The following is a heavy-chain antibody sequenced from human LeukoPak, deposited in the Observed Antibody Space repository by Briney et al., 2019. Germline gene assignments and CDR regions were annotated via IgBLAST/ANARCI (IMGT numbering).Heavy chain of an antibody. V-gene: IGHV1-3*01. CDR2: INAGNGNT. CDR3: ASGLSVAGLDY. Sequence: GASVKVSCKASGYTFTSYLMHWVRQAPGQRLEWMGWINAGNGNTKYSQKFQGRVTITRDTSACTAYMELSSLRSEDTAVYYCASGLSVAGLDYWGQGTLVTASS. CDR1: GYTFTSYL. D-gene: IGHD6-19*01. J-gene: IGHJ4*02.